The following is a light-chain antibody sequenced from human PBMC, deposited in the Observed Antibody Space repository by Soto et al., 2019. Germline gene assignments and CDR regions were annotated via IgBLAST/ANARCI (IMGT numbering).Light chain of an antibody. CDR3: SSYTTISSYV. J-gene: IGLJ1*01. V-gene: IGLV2-14*01. Sequence: QSALTQPASVSGSPGQSIAISCTGTSSDVGGYNYVSWYQQHPGKAPKLIIYDVTTRPPGVSDRFSGSKSGNTASLTISGLQAEDEADYYCSSYTTISSYVFGTGTKVTAL. CDR1: SSDVGGYNY. CDR2: DVT.